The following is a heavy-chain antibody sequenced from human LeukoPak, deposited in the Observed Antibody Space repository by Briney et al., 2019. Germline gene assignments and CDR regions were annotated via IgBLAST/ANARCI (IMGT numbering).Heavy chain of an antibody. D-gene: IGHD3-10*01. CDR1: GGSISSNSYH. V-gene: IGHV4-39*01. CDR2: IYSSGT. J-gene: IGHJ4*02. CDR3: ARRGGSGRSFDY. Sequence: SETLSLTCTVSGGSISSNSYHWGWIRQPPGQGLEWIGNIYSSGTSYNPSLKSRVAISVDTSKNQFSLKMNSVTAADTAVYYCARRGGSGRSFDYWGQGTLVTVSS.